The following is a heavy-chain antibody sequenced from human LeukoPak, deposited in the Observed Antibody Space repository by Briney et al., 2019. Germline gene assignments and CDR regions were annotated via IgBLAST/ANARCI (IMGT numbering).Heavy chain of an antibody. D-gene: IGHD2-2*01. CDR1: GYTFTGYY. V-gene: IGHV1-8*02. CDR2: MNPNSGNT. CDR3: ARAYAAANYNWFDP. J-gene: IGHJ5*02. Sequence: ASVKVSCKASGYTFTGYYMHWVRQATGQGLEWMGWMNPNSGNTGYAQKFQGRVTMTRNTSITTAYMELSSLRSEDTAVYYCARAYAAANYNWFDPWGQGTLVTVSS.